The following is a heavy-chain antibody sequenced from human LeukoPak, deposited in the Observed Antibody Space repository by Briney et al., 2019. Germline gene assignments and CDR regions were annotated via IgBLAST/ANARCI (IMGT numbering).Heavy chain of an antibody. Sequence: GGSLRLSCAASGFTFSSYAMHWVRQAPGKGLEWVAVISYDGSNKYYADSVKGRFTISRDNSKNTLYLQMNSLRAEDTAVYYCAREDYDILTGYYIDYWGQGTLVTVSS. CDR2: ISYDGSNK. CDR3: AREDYDILTGYYIDY. J-gene: IGHJ4*02. CDR1: GFTFSSYA. V-gene: IGHV3-30*14. D-gene: IGHD3-9*01.